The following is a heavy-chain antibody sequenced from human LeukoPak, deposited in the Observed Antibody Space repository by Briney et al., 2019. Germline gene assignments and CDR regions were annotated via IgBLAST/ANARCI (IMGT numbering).Heavy chain of an antibody. CDR2: IYYSGST. V-gene: IGHV4-59*01. J-gene: IGHJ4*02. Sequence: SETLSLTCTVSGMSISSYYWTWIRQPAGKGLEWIGYIYYSGSTNYNPSLKSRVTISVDTSKNQFSLRLNSVTAADTAVYYCARVHSSNWYEYGGFFDYWGQGTLVTVSS. CDR1: GMSISSYY. D-gene: IGHD6-13*01. CDR3: ARVHSSNWYEYGGFFDY.